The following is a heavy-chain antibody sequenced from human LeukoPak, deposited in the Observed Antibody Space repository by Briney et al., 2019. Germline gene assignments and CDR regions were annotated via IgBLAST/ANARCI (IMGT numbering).Heavy chain of an antibody. D-gene: IGHD6-19*01. CDR2: ISWNSGRM. V-gene: IGHV3-9*01. CDR1: GFTFDNYG. CDR3: ARSGWYYDYFDY. Sequence: GGSLRLSCEASGFTFDNYGMHWVRQAPGKGLEWVSFISWNSGRMAYADSVKGRFTISRDNAKNSLYLQMNSLRAEDTAVYYCARSGWYYDYFDYWGQGTLVTVSS. J-gene: IGHJ4*02.